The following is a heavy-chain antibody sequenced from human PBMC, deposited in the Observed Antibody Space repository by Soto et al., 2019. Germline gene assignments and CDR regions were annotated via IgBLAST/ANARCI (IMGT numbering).Heavy chain of an antibody. CDR1: GFTFNHYA. CDR2: ISNTGGGT. V-gene: IGHV3-23*01. CDR3: AKDRLAGNFDY. J-gene: IGHJ4*02. Sequence: PGGSLRLSCAASGFTFNHYAMNWVRQAPGMGLEWVATISNTGGGTYYADSVKGRFTISRDNSKNTLYLQMSSLRVEDTAVYYCAKDRLAGNFDYWGQGTQVTVSS.